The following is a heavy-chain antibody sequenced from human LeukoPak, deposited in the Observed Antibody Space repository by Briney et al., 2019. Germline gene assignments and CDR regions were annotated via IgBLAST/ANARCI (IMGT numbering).Heavy chain of an antibody. CDR2: IYYSGST. CDR3: ARGHWGYCSSTSCSNFDY. D-gene: IGHD2-2*01. J-gene: IGHJ4*02. V-gene: IGHV4-59*01. Sequence: SETLSLTCAVYGGSFSSYYWSWIRQPPGKGLEWIGYIYYSGSTNYNPSLKSRVTISVDTSKNQFSLKLSSVTAADTAVYYCARGHWGYCSSTSCSNFDYWGQGTLVTVSS. CDR1: GGSFSSYY.